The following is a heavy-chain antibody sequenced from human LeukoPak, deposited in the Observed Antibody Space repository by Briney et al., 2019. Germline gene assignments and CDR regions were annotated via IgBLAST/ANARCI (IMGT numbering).Heavy chain of an antibody. J-gene: IGHJ3*01. CDR3: VRDHDWAFDL. D-gene: IGHD3-9*01. CDR2: IRRESEFI. V-gene: IGHV3-48*02. Sequence: GGSVRHSCADSGFSISSFPFNWVRQTPGKGLEWIAHIRRESEFISYADSVKGRFTISRDNGKKTLYLQMSSLRDEDTAVYFRVRDHDWAFDLWGQGTMVTVSS. CDR1: GFSISSFP.